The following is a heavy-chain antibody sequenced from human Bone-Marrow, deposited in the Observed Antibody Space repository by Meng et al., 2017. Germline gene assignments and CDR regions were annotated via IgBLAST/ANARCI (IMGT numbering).Heavy chain of an antibody. CDR1: GGSISSGNHY. CDR3: ASLYGDSSVWYLDL. Sequence: QVRRQESGPGLVKPSQTLSLTCTVSGGSISSGNHYWSWIRQHPGKGLEYIGYIYYSGSTYYNPSLKSRVIISVDTSKNQFSLRLNSVTAADTAVYYCASLYGDSSVWYLDLWGRGTLVTVSS. CDR2: IYYSGST. D-gene: IGHD4-17*01. J-gene: IGHJ2*01. V-gene: IGHV4-31*03.